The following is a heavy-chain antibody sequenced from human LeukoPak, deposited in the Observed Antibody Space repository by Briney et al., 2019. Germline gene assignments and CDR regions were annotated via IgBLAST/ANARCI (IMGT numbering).Heavy chain of an antibody. CDR1: GGSFSGYY. J-gene: IGHJ4*02. CDR3: SSSGSSTSCPDC. Sequence: SETLSLTCAVYGGSFSGYYWSWIRQPPGKGLEWIGEINHSGNTNSNPSLKSRVTMSVDTSKNQFSLKLSSLTAADTAVYYCSSSGSSTSCPDCWGQGTLVTVSS. CDR2: INHSGNT. V-gene: IGHV4-34*03. D-gene: IGHD2-2*01.